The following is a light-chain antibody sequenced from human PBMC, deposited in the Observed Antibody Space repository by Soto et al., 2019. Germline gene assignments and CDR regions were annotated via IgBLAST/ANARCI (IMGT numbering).Light chain of an antibody. J-gene: IGLJ1*01. CDR2: HVT. CDR1: CSDIGHYDY. CDR3: CSLTTSHTYV. Sequence: QSVLSQPPSASGTPGQRVTISCSGSCSDIGHYDYVSWYQQHPGKAPKLMIYHVTYRPSGVSNRYSGSKSGNSASLTISGLQADDEADYYCCSLTTSHTYVFGSGTKVTVL. V-gene: IGLV2-14*03.